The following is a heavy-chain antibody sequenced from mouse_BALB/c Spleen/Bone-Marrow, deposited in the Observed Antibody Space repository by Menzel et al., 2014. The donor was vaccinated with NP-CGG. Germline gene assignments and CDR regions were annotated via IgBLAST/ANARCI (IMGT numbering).Heavy chain of an antibody. J-gene: IGHJ2*01. CDR1: GYTFTSYW. CDR2: IYPSDSYT. Sequence: QVHVKQPGAELVRPGASVKLSCKASGYTFTSYWINWVKQRPGQGLEWIGNIYPSDSYTNYDQKFKDKATLTVDKSSSTAYMQLSSPTSEDSAVYYCTRSYGSSYEYYFDYWGQGTTLTVSS. V-gene: IGHV1-69*02. D-gene: IGHD1-1*01. CDR3: TRSYGSSYEYYFDY.